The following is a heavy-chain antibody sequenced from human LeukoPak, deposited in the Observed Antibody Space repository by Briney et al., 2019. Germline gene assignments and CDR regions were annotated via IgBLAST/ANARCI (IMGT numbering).Heavy chain of an antibody. Sequence: PGRSLRLSCAASGFTFDDYAMHWLRQAPGKGLEWVSGISWNSGDIDYAVSVKGRFTISRDNAKNSLYLEMNSLRPEDTALYYCARDWDMYCSSTSCYNWFDPWGHGTLVTVSS. V-gene: IGHV3-9*01. CDR1: GFTFDDYA. D-gene: IGHD2-2*01. CDR3: ARDWDMYCSSTSCYNWFDP. CDR2: ISWNSGDI. J-gene: IGHJ5*02.